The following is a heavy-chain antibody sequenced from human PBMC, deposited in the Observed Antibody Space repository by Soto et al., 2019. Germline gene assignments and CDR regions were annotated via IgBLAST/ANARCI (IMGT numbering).Heavy chain of an antibody. CDR2: IKEDGSEK. V-gene: IGHV3-7*01. J-gene: IGHJ6*02. Sequence: EVQLVESGGGLVQPGGSLTLSCAASGFTFGDFWMNWVRQAPGKGLEWVANIKEDGSEKYFLDSVKGRFTISRDNAKNSLYLQINSLRAEDTGVYYCARDLGRTAAGHYYYDAMDVWGQGTTVTVSS. D-gene: IGHD2-2*01. CDR3: ARDLGRTAAGHYYYDAMDV. CDR1: GFTFGDFW.